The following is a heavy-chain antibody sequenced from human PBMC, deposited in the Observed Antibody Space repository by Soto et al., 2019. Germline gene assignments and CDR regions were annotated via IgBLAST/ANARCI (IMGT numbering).Heavy chain of an antibody. Sequence: QLQLQESGSGLVRPSQTLSLTCAVSGGSISSGGYSWNWIRQPPGKGLEWIGYIYHSGSTLYNPSLKSRVTISVDKSKNQFSLKLTAVTAADTAVDCCASDQLEGNWFDPWGQGTLVTVSS. J-gene: IGHJ5*02. D-gene: IGHD1-1*01. V-gene: IGHV4-30-2*01. CDR3: ASDQLEGNWFDP. CDR1: GGSISSGGYS. CDR2: IYHSGST.